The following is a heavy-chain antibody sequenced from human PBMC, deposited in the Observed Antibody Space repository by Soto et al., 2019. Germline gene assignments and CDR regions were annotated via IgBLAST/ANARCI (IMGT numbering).Heavy chain of an antibody. V-gene: IGHV3-30-3*01. CDR2: ISYDGSNK. J-gene: IGHJ4*02. Sequence: GGSLRLSCAASGFTFSSYAMHWVRQAPGKGLEWVAVISYDGSNKYYADSVKGRFTISRDNSKNTLYLQMNSLRAEDTAVYYCARDYRSSCDYWGQGTLVTVSS. D-gene: IGHD6-13*01. CDR1: GFTFSSYA. CDR3: ARDYRSSCDY.